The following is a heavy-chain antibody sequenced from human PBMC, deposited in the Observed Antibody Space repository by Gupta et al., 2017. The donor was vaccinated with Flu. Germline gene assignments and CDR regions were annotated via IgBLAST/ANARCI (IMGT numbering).Heavy chain of an antibody. CDR2: ISWNNAGI. Sequence: EVQLVESGGNLVQPGRSLRLSCAASGFTFDDYHMHWVRQAPGKGLELVAGISWNNAGIDYADSVKGRFTVSRDNAKNSLYLQIDSLRPEDTALYYCLKGSSNWRFDYWGQGTLVTVSA. CDR1: GFTFDDYH. J-gene: IGHJ4*02. D-gene: IGHD1-20*01. V-gene: IGHV3-9*01. CDR3: LKGSSNWRFDY.